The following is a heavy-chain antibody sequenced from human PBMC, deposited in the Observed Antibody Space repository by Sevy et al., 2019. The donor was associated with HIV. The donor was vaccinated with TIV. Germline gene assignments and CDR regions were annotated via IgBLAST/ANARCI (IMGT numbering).Heavy chain of an antibody. CDR2: ITPIFGTA. D-gene: IGHD3-22*01. CDR1: GGTFSSYA. J-gene: IGHJ5*02. CDR3: ARGVGGYYFNWFDP. Sequence: ASVKVSCKASGGTFSSYAISWVRQAPGQGLEWMGGITPIFGTANYAQKFQGRVTITADESTSTAYMELSSLRSEDTAVYYCARGVGGYYFNWFDPWGQGTLVTVSS. V-gene: IGHV1-69*13.